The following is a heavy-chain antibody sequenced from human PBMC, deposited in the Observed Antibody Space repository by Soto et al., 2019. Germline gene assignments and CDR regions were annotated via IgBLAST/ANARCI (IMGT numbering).Heavy chain of an antibody. J-gene: IGHJ5*02. CDR1: GYTFTGYY. CDR2: INPNSGGT. V-gene: IGHV1-2*04. CDR3: ARGVGARRSNWFDP. Sequence: ASVKVSCKASGYTFTGYYMHWVRQAPGQGLEWMGWINPNSGGTNYAQKFQGWVTMTRDTSISTAYMELSRLRSDDTAVYYCARGVGARRSNWFDPWGQGTLVTVSS. D-gene: IGHD1-26*01.